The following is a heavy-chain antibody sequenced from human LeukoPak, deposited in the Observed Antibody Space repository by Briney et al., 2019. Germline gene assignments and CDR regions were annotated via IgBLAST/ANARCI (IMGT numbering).Heavy chain of an antibody. D-gene: IGHD6-13*01. V-gene: IGHV1-18*01. CDR1: GYTFTSCG. J-gene: IGHJ5*02. Sequence: SVKVACKGSGYTFTSCGMSWLRPAPGQGRDLMGWISSYNVNTTYAQKLKGRVTMNTYTSTSTAYMELRSLRSDDTAVYYCARDAKHLAQQPGTLFEPWGKGTLVTVSS. CDR2: ISSYNVNT. CDR3: ARDAKHLAQQPGTLFEP.